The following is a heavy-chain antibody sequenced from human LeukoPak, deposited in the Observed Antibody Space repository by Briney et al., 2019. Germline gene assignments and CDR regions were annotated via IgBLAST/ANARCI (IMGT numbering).Heavy chain of an antibody. V-gene: IGHV3-23*01. CDR3: AKDFYDSSGSRYDY. D-gene: IGHD3-22*01. CDR1: GFTFASYA. CDR2: ISGSSDNT. Sequence: GGSLRLSCAASGFTFASYAMNWVRQAPGKGLEWVSAISGSSDNTYYAGSVKGRFTISRDNSKNTLYLQMNSLRAEDAAVYYCAKDFYDSSGSRYDYWGQGTLVTVSS. J-gene: IGHJ4*02.